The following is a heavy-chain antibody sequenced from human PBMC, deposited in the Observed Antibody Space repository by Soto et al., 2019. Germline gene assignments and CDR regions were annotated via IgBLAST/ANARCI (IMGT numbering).Heavy chain of an antibody. Sequence: EVQLVESGGGLVQPGRSLRLSCAASEFTFDDYAMHWVRQAPGKGLEWVSGSNWSSGTIVHADSVKGRFTISRDNAKNSLYMQMNSLGAEDTYLYYCVRDRGDESFTGYVSAVAIWGQGTMVTVSS. D-gene: IGHD3-9*01. V-gene: IGHV3-9*01. CDR2: SNWSSGTI. CDR3: VRDRGDESFTGYVSAVAI. J-gene: IGHJ3*02. CDR1: EFTFDDYA.